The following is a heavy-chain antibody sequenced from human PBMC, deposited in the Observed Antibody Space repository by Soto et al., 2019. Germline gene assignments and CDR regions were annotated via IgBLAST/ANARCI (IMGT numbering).Heavy chain of an antibody. CDR2: ISYDGSNK. CDR3: AKEPWYSSSSPYYYYGMDV. J-gene: IGHJ6*02. V-gene: IGHV3-30*18. CDR1: GFTFSSYG. Sequence: QVQLVEAGGGVVQPGRSLRLSCAASGFTFSSYGMHWVRQAPGKGLEWVAVISYDGSNKYYADSVKGRFTISRDNSKNTLYLQINSLRAEDTAVYYCAKEPWYSSSSPYYYYGMDVWGQGTTVTVSS. D-gene: IGHD6-6*01.